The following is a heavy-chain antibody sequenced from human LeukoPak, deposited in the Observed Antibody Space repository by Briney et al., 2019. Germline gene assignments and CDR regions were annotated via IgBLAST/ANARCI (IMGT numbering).Heavy chain of an antibody. CDR3: ARESGDYVWFDP. J-gene: IGHJ5*02. V-gene: IGHV4-59*12. CDR2: IYYSGST. D-gene: IGHD4-17*01. CDR1: GGSISSYY. Sequence: SETLSLTCTVSGGSISSYYWSWIRQPPGKGLEWIGYIYYSGSTNYNPSLKSRVTISVDTSKNQFSLKLSSVTAADTAVYYCARESGDYVWFDPWGQGTLVTVSS.